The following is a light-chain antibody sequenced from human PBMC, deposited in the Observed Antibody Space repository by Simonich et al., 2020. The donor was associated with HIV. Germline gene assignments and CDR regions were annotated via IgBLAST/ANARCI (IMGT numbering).Light chain of an antibody. CDR1: RSVLYTSNTKNY. V-gene: IGKV4-1*01. J-gene: IGKJ4*01. CDR2: GAA. CDR3: QQYYSTPLT. Sequence: DIVMTQSPDSLAVSLGERATINCNSSRSVLYTSNTKNYLAWDQQKPGHPPKLLIYGAATRESGVPDRFIASGSGTDFTLTISILQAEDVALYYCQQYYSTPLTFGGGTKVEI.